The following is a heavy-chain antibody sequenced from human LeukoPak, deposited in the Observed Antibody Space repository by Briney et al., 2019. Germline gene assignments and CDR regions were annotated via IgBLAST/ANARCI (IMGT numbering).Heavy chain of an antibody. CDR1: GFTFSSYA. J-gene: IGHJ4*02. V-gene: IGHV3-23*01. D-gene: IGHD2-2*01. Sequence: TGGSLRLSCAASGFTFSSYAMSWVRQAPGKGLEWVSAISGSGGSTYYADSVKGRFTISRDNSKNTSYLQMNSLRAEDAAVYYCANGPDCSSTSCYWSYFDYWGRGTLVTVSS. CDR2: ISGSGGST. CDR3: ANGPDCSSTSCYWSYFDY.